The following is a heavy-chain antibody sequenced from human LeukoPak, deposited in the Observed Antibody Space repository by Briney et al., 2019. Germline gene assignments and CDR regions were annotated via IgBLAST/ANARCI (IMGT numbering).Heavy chain of an antibody. V-gene: IGHV3-7*01. D-gene: IGHD3-10*01. CDR1: GFNFSKYW. CDR3: AKEFRRPAFYFDS. CDR2: IQKDGSET. Sequence: GGSLRLSCAASGFNFSKYWMSWVRQAPGKGLEWVADIQKDGSETSYADSVKGRFSISRDNAKNSVFLQMNSVRVEDTAVYYCAKEFRRPAFYFDSWGQGALVAVSS. J-gene: IGHJ4*02.